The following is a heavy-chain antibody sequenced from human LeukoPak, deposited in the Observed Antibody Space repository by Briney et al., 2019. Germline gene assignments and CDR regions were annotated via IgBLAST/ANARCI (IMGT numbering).Heavy chain of an antibody. CDR1: GYTFTSYG. CDR3: ARPLLTGYPDY. V-gene: IGHV1-18*01. CDR2: ISAYNGNT. Sequence: EASVKVSCKASGYTFTSYGISWVRQAPGQGPEWMGWISAYNGNTNYAQKLQGRVTMTTDTSTSTAYMELRSLRSDDTAVYYCARPLLTGYPDYWGQGTLVTVSS. D-gene: IGHD3-9*01. J-gene: IGHJ4*02.